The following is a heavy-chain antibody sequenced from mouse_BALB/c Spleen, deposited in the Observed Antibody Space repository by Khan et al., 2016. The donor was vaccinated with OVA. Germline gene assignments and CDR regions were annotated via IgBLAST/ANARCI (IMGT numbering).Heavy chain of an antibody. CDR3: ARRTTGYAMDY. D-gene: IGHD2-14*01. V-gene: IGHV1-4*01. Sequence: VQLQQSGAELARPGASVKISCKASGYTFTSNTMHWVKQRPGQGLEWIGYINPRSSYTNYNQKFKDKATLTADKSSSTAYMQLSSLTSEDSAVYYCARRTTGYAMDYWGQGTSVTVSS. CDR2: INPRSSYT. J-gene: IGHJ4*01. CDR1: GYTFTSNT.